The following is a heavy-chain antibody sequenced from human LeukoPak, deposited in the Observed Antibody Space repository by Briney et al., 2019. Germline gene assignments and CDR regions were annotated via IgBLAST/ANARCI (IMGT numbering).Heavy chain of an antibody. D-gene: IGHD6-19*01. CDR3: AKVDPPIAVGAPGDAFDL. CDR2: ISPYDDST. CDR1: GYSFSTFG. V-gene: IGHV1-18*01. J-gene: IGHJ3*01. Sequence: ASVKVSCKASGYSFSTFGITWVRQAPGQGLEWMGWISPYDDSTAYGQKFEGRVTMTRDTSTNTAYMELRSLTSDNTALYYCAKVDPPIAVGAPGDAFDLWGQGTMVIVS.